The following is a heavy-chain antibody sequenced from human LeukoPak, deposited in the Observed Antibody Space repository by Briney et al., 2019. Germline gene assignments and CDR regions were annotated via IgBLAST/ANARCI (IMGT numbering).Heavy chain of an antibody. D-gene: IGHD2-2*01. CDR2: VYFTGST. Sequence: PSETLSLTCTVSGDSVCSTGVYWGWVRQPPGRGLEWIVSVYFTGSTYYNPSLTSRVTISVDTSKNQFSLKLSSVTAADTAVYYCARVQYQLPAPFDPWGQGTLVTVSS. CDR1: GDSVCSTGVY. J-gene: IGHJ5*02. CDR3: ARVQYQLPAPFDP. V-gene: IGHV4-39*07.